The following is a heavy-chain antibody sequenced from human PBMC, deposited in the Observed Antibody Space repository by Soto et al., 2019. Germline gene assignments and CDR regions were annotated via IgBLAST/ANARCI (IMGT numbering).Heavy chain of an antibody. CDR1: GGSVSSGSHY. Sequence: SETLSLTCSVSGGSVSSGSHYWSWIRQSPGKGLEWIAYIYHTGITSYNPSLQSRVTISVDTSRNHFSLRLDSVTAADTAFYYCASDRSDLLNSFDAFDIWGQGTLVT. D-gene: IGHD1-1*01. CDR2: IYHTGIT. V-gene: IGHV4-61*03. J-gene: IGHJ3*02. CDR3: ASDRSDLLNSFDAFDI.